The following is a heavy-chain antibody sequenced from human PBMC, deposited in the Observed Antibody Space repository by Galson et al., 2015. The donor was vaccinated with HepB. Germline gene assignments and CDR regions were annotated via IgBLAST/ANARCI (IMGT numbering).Heavy chain of an antibody. CDR1: GFTFSSYA. CDR2: ISYDGSNK. V-gene: IGHV3-30-3*01. CDR3: ARDLVVVVVAATTLDY. D-gene: IGHD2-15*01. Sequence: SLRLSCAASGFTFSSYAMHWVRQAPGKGLEWVAVISYDGSNKYYADSVKGRFTISRDNSKNTLYLQMNSLRAEDTAVYYCARDLVVVVVAATTLDYWGQGTLVTVSS. J-gene: IGHJ4*02.